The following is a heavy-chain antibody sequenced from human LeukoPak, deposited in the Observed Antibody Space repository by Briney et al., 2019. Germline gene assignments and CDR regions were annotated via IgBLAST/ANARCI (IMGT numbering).Heavy chain of an antibody. D-gene: IGHD3-3*01. CDR2: ISAYNGDT. Sequence: ASVKVSCKASGYTFTSYYMHWVRQAPGQGLEWMGWISAYNGDTNYAQKLQGRVTMTTDTSTSTAYMELRSLRSDDTAVYYCARVADYDFWSGYYFPDYWGQGTLVTVSS. CDR1: GYTFTSYY. CDR3: ARVADYDFWSGYYFPDY. J-gene: IGHJ4*02. V-gene: IGHV1-18*04.